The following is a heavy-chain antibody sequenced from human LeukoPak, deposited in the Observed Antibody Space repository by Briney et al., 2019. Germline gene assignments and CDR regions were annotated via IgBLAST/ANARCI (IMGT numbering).Heavy chain of an antibody. V-gene: IGHV3-74*01. Sequence: PGGSLRLSCAASGFTFSSYWMHWVRQAPGKGLVWVSRINSDETSTSYADSVKGRFTISRDNAKNTLYLQMSSLRAEDTAVYYCAKGPPRGRYDFDNWGQGTLVTVSS. CDR2: INSDETST. D-gene: IGHD6-19*01. CDR1: GFTFSSYW. CDR3: AKGPPRGRYDFDN. J-gene: IGHJ4*02.